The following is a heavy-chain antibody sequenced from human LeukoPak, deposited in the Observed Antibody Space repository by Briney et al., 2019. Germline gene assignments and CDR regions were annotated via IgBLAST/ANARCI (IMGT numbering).Heavy chain of an antibody. CDR1: GFTFSSYA. CDR3: AKDLRLVKRNWLDP. D-gene: IGHD3-9*01. Sequence: GGSLRLSCAASGFTFSSYAMSWVRQAPGKGLEWVSAISGSGGSTYYADSVKGRFTISRDNSKNTLYLQMNSLRAEDTAVYYCAKDLRLVKRNWLDPWGQGTLVTVSS. J-gene: IGHJ5*02. V-gene: IGHV3-23*01. CDR2: ISGSGGST.